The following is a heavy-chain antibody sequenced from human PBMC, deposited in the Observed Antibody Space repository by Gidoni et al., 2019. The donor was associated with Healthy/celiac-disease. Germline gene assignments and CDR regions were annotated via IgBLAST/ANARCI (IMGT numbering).Heavy chain of an antibody. D-gene: IGHD2-2*01. CDR3: AREGPYCSSTSCYGYYYYYMDV. J-gene: IGHJ6*03. Sequence: QVQLVESGGGVVQPGRSLRLSCAASGFTFSSYGMHWVRQAPGKGLEWVAVIWYDGSNKYYADSVKGRFTISRDNSKNTLYLQMNSLRAEDTAVYYCAREGPYCSSTSCYGYYYYYMDVWGKGTTVTVSS. V-gene: IGHV3-33*01. CDR1: GFTFSSYG. CDR2: IWYDGSNK.